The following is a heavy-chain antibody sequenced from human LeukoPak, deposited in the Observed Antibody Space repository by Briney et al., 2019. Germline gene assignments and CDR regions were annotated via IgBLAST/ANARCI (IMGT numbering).Heavy chain of an antibody. CDR2: IKQDGSEK. V-gene: IGHV3-7*01. CDR3: AKDGHTAMVLL. J-gene: IGHJ4*02. Sequence: GGSLRLSCAASGFTVSSNYMSWVRQAPGKGLEWVANIKQDGSEKYYVDSVKGRFTISRDNSKNTLYLQMNSLRAEDTAVYYCAKDGHTAMVLLWGQGTLVTVSS. D-gene: IGHD5-18*01. CDR1: GFTVSSNY.